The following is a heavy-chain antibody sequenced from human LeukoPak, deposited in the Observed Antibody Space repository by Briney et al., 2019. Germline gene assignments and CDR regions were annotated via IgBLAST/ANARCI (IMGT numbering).Heavy chain of an antibody. CDR3: ARDNLRWXXXIMDY. CDR2: ISSSGSTI. J-gene: IGHJ4*02. D-gene: IGHD5-24*01. V-gene: IGHV3-11*01. Sequence: GGSLRLSCAASGFTFSDYYMSWIRQAPGKGLEWVSYISSSGSTIYYADSVKGRFTISRDNAKNSLYLQMNSLRAEDTAVYYCARDNLRWXXXIMDYWGQGTLVTVSS. CDR1: GFTFSDYY.